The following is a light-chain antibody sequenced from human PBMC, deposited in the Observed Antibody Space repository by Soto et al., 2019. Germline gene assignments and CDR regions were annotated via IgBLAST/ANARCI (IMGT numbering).Light chain of an antibody. CDR3: SSYGATRTL. CDR1: SSDIGLYTF. J-gene: IGLJ2*01. Sequence: QSALTQPASVSGSPGQSITIPCTGSSSDIGLYTFVSWYQQHPGKAPKLLIYDVSYRPSGISDRFSGSKSGNTASLTISGLPPEDEADYYCSSYGATRTLFGGGTKLTVL. V-gene: IGLV2-14*03. CDR2: DVS.